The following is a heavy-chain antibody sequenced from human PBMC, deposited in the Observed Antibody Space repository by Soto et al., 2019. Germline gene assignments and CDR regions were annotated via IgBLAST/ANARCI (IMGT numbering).Heavy chain of an antibody. CDR3: ARIGGYHGPLDY. CDR2: TYHRDST. Sequence: KTSETLSLTCSVSGVSISSYFWSWIRQPPGRGLEWIGYTYHRDSTNYSPSLKSRVAISLDTSENQFSLKVNSVTAADTAVYYCARIGGYHGPLDYWGQGTPVTVSS. V-gene: IGHV4-59*01. CDR1: GVSISSYF. J-gene: IGHJ4*02. D-gene: IGHD3-16*02.